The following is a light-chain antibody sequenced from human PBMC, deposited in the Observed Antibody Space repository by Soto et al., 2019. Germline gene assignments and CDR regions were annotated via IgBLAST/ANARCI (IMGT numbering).Light chain of an antibody. J-gene: IGKJ4*01. V-gene: IGKV3-15*01. CDR3: QQYNHWPPLT. CDR2: GAS. CDR1: QSVGRN. Sequence: EIVMTQSPATLSVSPGERATLSCRASQSVGRNLAWSQQKPGQAPRLLIYGASTRATGIPSRFSGSGSGTDVTLTISSLQPEDFAIYSYQQYNHWPPLTFGGGTKVEIK.